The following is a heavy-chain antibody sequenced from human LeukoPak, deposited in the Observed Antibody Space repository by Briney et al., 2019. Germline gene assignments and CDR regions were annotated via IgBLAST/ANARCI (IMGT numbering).Heavy chain of an antibody. D-gene: IGHD4-17*01. V-gene: IGHV3-30-3*01. J-gene: IGHJ4*02. Sequence: GRSLRLSCAASGFTFSSYAMHRVRQAPGKGLEWVAVISYDGSNKYYADSVKGRFTISRDNSKNTLYLQVNSLRAEDTAVYYCARGFYGDYLYYFDYWGQGTLVTVSS. CDR2: ISYDGSNK. CDR3: ARGFYGDYLYYFDY. CDR1: GFTFSSYA.